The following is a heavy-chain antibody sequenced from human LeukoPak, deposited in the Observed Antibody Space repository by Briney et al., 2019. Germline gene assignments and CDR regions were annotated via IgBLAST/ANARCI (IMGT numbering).Heavy chain of an antibody. CDR1: GGTLSSYA. V-gene: IGHV1-69*04. CDR3: ARADSSGYSLDENFDY. J-gene: IGHJ4*02. D-gene: IGHD3-22*01. Sequence: SVKVSCKASGGTLSSYALNWVRQAPGQGLEWIGRIIPIFAIVSYAQNFQGRVTITADKSTNTAYMELSSLRFEDTAFYYCARADSSGYSLDENFDYWGQGTLVTVSS. CDR2: IIPIFAIV.